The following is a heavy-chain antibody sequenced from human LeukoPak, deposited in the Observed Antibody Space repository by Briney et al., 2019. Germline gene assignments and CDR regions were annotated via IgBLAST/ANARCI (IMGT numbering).Heavy chain of an antibody. CDR3: VELTGGYSYGYVPFDY. CDR2: ISHDGSNK. V-gene: IGHV3-30*04. D-gene: IGHD5-18*01. Sequence: GGSLRLSCAASGFTFSSYAMHWVRQAPGKGLEWVAGISHDGSNKYYAGSVQGRFTISRDNSKNTLYLQMNSLRAEDTAVYYCVELTGGYSYGYVPFDYWGQGTLVTVSS. CDR1: GFTFSSYA. J-gene: IGHJ4*02.